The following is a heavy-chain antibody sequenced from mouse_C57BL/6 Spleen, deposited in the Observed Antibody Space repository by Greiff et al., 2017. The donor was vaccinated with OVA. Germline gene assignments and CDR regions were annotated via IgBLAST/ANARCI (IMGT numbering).Heavy chain of an antibody. CDR2: IWSDGST. CDR3: ARVLPYYAMDD. J-gene: IGHJ4*01. V-gene: IGHV2-6*03. CDR1: GFPLTSYG. Sequence: VQLQQSGPGLVAPSQSLSITCTVSGFPLTSYGVHWVRQPPGKGLEWLVVIWSDGSTTYNSALKSRLSNSKDNSKSQVFLTRNSLHTDATAKYDCARVLPYYAMDDWGKGTSVTVSS. D-gene: IGHD1-1*01.